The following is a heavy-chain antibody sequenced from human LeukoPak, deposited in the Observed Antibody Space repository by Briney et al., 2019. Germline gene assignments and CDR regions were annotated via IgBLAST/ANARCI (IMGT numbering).Heavy chain of an antibody. Sequence: PSETLSLTCTVSGGSISSYYWSWIRQPPGKGLEWIGYIYYSGSTNYNPSLKSRVTISVDTSKNQFSLKLSSVTAADTAVYYCARGGYYDSSGNSATYAFDIWGQGTMVTVSS. D-gene: IGHD3-22*01. V-gene: IGHV4-59*01. CDR1: GGSISSYY. CDR3: ARGGYYDSSGNSATYAFDI. J-gene: IGHJ3*02. CDR2: IYYSGST.